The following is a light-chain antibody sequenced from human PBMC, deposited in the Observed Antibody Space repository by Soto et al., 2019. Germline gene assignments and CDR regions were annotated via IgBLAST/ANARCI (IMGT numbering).Light chain of an antibody. J-gene: IGLJ1*01. CDR2: EVS. V-gene: IGLV2-8*01. Sequence: QCARTQPPSASGAPVQAGTISCTGTSSDVGGYNYVSWYQQHPGKAPKLMIYEVSKRPSGVPDRFSGSKSGNTASLTVSGLQAEDEADYYCSSYAGSNNYVFGTGTKVTVL. CDR3: SSYAGSNNYV. CDR1: SSDVGGYNY.